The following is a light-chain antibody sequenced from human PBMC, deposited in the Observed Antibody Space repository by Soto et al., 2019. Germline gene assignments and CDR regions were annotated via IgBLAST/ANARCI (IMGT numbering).Light chain of an antibody. V-gene: IGKV1-5*03. J-gene: IGKJ1*01. CDR1: QTISSW. CDR3: QQYNSRRT. Sequence: DIQMTQSPSTLSGSVGDRVTITCRASQTISSWLAWYQQKPGKAPKLLIYKASTLESGVPSRFSGSGSGKEFTLTISSLQPDDFATYYCQQYNSRRTFGQGTKV. CDR2: KAS.